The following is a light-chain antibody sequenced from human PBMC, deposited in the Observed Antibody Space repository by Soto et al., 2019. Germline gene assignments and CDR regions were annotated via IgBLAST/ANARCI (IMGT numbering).Light chain of an antibody. CDR3: QKYNRAPRP. J-gene: IGKJ1*01. Sequence: DIQMTQSPSSLSASVGDRVTITCRASQGISNYLAWYQQKPGKVPKLLIYAASTLQSVVPSRFSGSGSGTEFTLTISSLQHEDVATYYCQKYNRAPRPFGQGPKLEIK. CDR2: AAS. CDR1: QGISNY. V-gene: IGKV1-27*01.